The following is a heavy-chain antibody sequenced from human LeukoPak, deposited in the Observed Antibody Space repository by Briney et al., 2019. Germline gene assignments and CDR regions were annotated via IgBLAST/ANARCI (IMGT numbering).Heavy chain of an antibody. V-gene: IGHV3-48*03. D-gene: IGHD6-19*01. CDR2: ISSSGSTI. J-gene: IGHJ4*02. CDR3: ARLPSEGGWYDFDY. CDR1: GFTFSSYE. Sequence: GGSLRLSCAASGFTFSSYEMNWVRQAPGKGLEWVSYISSSGSTIYYADSVKGRFTISRDNAENSLYLQMNSLRAEDTAVYYCARLPSEGGWYDFDYWGQGTLVTVSS.